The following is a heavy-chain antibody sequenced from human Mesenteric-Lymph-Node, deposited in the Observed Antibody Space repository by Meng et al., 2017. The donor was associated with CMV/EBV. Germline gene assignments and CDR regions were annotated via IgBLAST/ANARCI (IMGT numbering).Heavy chain of an antibody. Sequence: GESLKISCEASGFTFSSYEMNWVRQTPGKGLEWLSYISSYDDSVYYADFVKGRFTISRDNAKSSLYLHMNSLRAEDTAVYYCAREGSYYYGMDVWGQGTTVTVSS. J-gene: IGHJ6*02. CDR1: GFTFSSYE. CDR2: ISSYDDSV. V-gene: IGHV3-48*03. CDR3: AREGSYYYGMDV. D-gene: IGHD2-15*01.